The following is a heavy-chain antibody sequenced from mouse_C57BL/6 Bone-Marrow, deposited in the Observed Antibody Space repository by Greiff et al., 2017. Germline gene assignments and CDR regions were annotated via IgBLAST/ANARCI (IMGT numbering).Heavy chain of an antibody. J-gene: IGHJ1*03. CDR1: GFSLTSYA. V-gene: IGHV2-9-1*01. CDR3: ARGLITTVVAHWYFDV. D-gene: IGHD1-1*01. CDR2: IWTGGGT. Sequence: VKLMESGPGLVAPSQSLSITCTVSGFSLTSYAIRWVRQPPGKGLEWLGVIWTGGGTNYNSDLKSRLSISKDNSKSQVFLKMNSLQTDDTARYYCARGLITTVVAHWYFDVWGTGTTVTVSS.